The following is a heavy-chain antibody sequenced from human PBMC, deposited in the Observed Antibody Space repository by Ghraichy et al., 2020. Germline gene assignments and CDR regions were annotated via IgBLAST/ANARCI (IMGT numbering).Heavy chain of an antibody. V-gene: IGHV4-39*01. CDR1: GGSISSSSYY. CDR3: ARHVRSSGWAFDY. J-gene: IGHJ4*02. D-gene: IGHD6-19*01. CDR2: IYYSGST. Sequence: SETPSLTCTVSGGSISSSSYYWGWIRQPPGKGLEWIGSIYYSGSTYYNPSLKSRVTISVDTSKNQFSLKLSSVTAADTAVYYCARHVRSSGWAFDYWGQGTLVTVSS.